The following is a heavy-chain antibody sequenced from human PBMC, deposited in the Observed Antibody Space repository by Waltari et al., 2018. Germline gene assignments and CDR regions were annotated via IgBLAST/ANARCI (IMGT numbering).Heavy chain of an antibody. D-gene: IGHD2-2*01. J-gene: IGHJ4*02. CDR1: GFLFNNYD. V-gene: IGHV3-30*02. Sequence: QVQLVESGGGVVQPGGSLRLSCAASGFLFNNYDMPWVRQAPGEGLEWVAFIRYEGSDRKYAESVKGRFTTSRDNSNNMLFLEMNSLRPEDTAVYYCAKDPGSSTSYGIDYWGQGTLVTVSS. CDR2: IRYEGSDR. CDR3: AKDPGSSTSYGIDY.